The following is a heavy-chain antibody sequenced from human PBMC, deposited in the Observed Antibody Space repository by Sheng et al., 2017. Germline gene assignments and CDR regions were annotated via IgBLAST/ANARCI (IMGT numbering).Heavy chain of an antibody. CDR2: VSGAGDRT. CDR1: DSPLVIMP. D-gene: IGHD2-2*01. CDR3: AKIIVVVDYYWYGLDV. J-gene: IGHJ6*01. V-gene: IGHV3-23*01. Sequence: EVQLLESGGRLGTAGGVRRDSPVQPLDSPLVIMPWSGPPGSGEGAESIASVSGAGDRTYYKDSVRGRFTISRDNSRNMVFLQMNSLRVEDTAIYYCAKIIVVVDYYWYGLDVWGQGTTVTVSS.